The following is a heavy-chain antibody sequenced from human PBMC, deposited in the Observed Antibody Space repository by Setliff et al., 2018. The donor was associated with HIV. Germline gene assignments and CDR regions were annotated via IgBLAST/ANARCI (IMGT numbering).Heavy chain of an antibody. CDR3: ARDGGAVSGRIDY. V-gene: IGHV1-3*01. Sequence: ASVKVSCKASGYTFTSYAIQWVRQAPGQRLEWMGGINAGNGKTKYAQKLQGRVTMTTDTSTSTAYMDLRSLISDDTAAYYCARDGGAVSGRIDYWGQGTLVTVS. D-gene: IGHD6-19*01. CDR1: GYTFTSYA. J-gene: IGHJ4*02. CDR2: INAGNGKT.